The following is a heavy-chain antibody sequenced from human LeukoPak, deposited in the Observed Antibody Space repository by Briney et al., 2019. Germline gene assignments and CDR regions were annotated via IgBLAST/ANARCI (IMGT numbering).Heavy chain of an antibody. Sequence: PGGSLRLFRAASGFTVSSNYMNWVRQAPGKGLEWVSVFYSGGSTYYADSVKGRFTISRDSSKNTLYLQMNSLRAEDTAVYYCARSILQRGYSFGFVEYFDYWGQGTLVTVSS. D-gene: IGHD5-18*01. CDR2: FYSGGST. J-gene: IGHJ4*02. V-gene: IGHV3-53*01. CDR1: GFTVSSNY. CDR3: ARSILQRGYSFGFVEYFDY.